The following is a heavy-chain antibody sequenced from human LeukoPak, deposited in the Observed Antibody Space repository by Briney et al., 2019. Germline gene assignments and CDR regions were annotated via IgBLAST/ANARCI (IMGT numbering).Heavy chain of an antibody. V-gene: IGHV4-59*01. CDR3: ARVSNYYDSSGPPQGWFDP. Sequence: TSETLSLTCTVSGGSISSYYWSWIRQPPGKGLEWIGYIYYSGSTNYNPSLKSRVTISVDTSKNQFSLKLSSVTAADTAVYYCARVSNYYDSSGPPQGWFDPWGQGTLVTVSS. CDR2: IYYSGST. D-gene: IGHD3-22*01. CDR1: GGSISSYY. J-gene: IGHJ5*02.